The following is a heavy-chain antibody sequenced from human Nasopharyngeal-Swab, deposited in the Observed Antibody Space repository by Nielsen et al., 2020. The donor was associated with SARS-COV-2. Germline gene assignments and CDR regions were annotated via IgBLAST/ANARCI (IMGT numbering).Heavy chain of an antibody. CDR1: GYTFTSYG. V-gene: IGHV1-18*01. CDR2: ISAYNGNT. J-gene: IGHJ6*03. Sequence: ASVKVSCKASGYTFTSYGISWVRQAPGQGLEWMGWISAYNGNTNYAQKLQGRVTMTTDTSTSTAYMELRSLRSDDTAVDEWERGKEKGKKKKSNYYYMDVWGKKTTVTVSS. CDR3: ERGKEKGKKKKSNYYYMDV.